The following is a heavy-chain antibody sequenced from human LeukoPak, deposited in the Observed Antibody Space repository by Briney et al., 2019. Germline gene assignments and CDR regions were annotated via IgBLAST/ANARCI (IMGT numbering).Heavy chain of an antibody. CDR3: ARARFWSGYYIDY. D-gene: IGHD3-3*01. CDR1: GGSISSSSYY. J-gene: IGHJ4*02. CDR2: INHSGST. V-gene: IGHV4-39*07. Sequence: PSETLSLTCTVSGGSISSSSYYWGWIRQPPGKGLEWIGEINHSGSTNYNPSLKSRVTISVDTSKNQFSLKLSSVTAADTAVYYCARARFWSGYYIDYWGQGTLVTVSS.